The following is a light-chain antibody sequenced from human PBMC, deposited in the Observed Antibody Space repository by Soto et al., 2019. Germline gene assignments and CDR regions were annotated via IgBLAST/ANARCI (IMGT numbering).Light chain of an antibody. J-gene: IGKJ1*01. V-gene: IGKV3-15*01. CDR1: QNVYTD. CDR3: QQYKKWPRT. Sequence: EIVLTQSPATLSLSPGEGATLSCIASQNVYTDLAWYQQKPGQAPRLLIYGASTRATDMPGRFSGRGSGTEFTLTISSLQSEDFAVYYCQQYKKWPRTFGQGTKVDI. CDR2: GAS.